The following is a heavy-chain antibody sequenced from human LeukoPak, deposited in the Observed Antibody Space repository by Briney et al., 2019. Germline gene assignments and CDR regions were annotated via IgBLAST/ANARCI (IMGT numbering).Heavy chain of an antibody. J-gene: IGHJ6*02. V-gene: IGHV6-1*01. Sequence: SQTLSLTRAISGDSVSSNSAAWNWIRQSPSRGLEWLGRTYYRSKWHNDYAVSVKSRITINPDTSKNQFSLQLNSVTPEDTAVYYCAREGEYKVGHYYYGMDVWGQGTTVTVSS. CDR1: GDSVSSNSAA. D-gene: IGHD3-10*01. CDR3: AREGEYKVGHYYYGMDV. CDR2: TYYRSKWHN.